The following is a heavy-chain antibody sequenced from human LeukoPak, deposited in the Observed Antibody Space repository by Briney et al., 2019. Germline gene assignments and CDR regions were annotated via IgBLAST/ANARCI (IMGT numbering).Heavy chain of an antibody. CDR2: ISGYNGNT. Sequence: ASVKVSCKASGYTFTSYGISWVRQAPGQGIEWMGWISGYNGNTNSAKKLQGRVSMTTDTSTSTAYMEVRSLRSDDTAVYYCARDRSPDFWSGDYRDAFDIWGQGTMVTVSS. V-gene: IGHV1-18*01. J-gene: IGHJ3*02. CDR1: GYTFTSYG. D-gene: IGHD3-3*01. CDR3: ARDRSPDFWSGDYRDAFDI.